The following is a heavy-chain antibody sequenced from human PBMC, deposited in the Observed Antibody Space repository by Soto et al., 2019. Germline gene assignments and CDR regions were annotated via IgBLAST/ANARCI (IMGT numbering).Heavy chain of an antibody. V-gene: IGHV3-23*01. CDR2: ISGSGGST. J-gene: IGHJ4*02. D-gene: IGHD7-27*01. Sequence: GESLKISCAASGFTFSSYAMSWVHQAPGKGLEWVSAISGSGGSTYYADSVKGRFTISRDNSKNTLYLQMNSLRAEYTAVNYCAKDLIFFNWGFEYWGQGTLVTVSS. CDR3: AKDLIFFNWGFEY. CDR1: GFTFSSYA.